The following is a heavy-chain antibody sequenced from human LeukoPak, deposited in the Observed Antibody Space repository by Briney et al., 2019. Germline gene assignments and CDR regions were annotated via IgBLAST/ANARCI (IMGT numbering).Heavy chain of an antibody. CDR1: GFTFSSYA. V-gene: IGHV3-23*01. CDR2: ISGSGGST. D-gene: IGHD3-10*01. Sequence: GGSLRLSCAASGFTFSSYAMSWVRQAPGKGLEWVSAISGSGGSTYYADSVKGRFTISRDNSKNTLYLQMNSLRAEDTAVYYCAKDSAIVRNTNNWLDPWGQGTLVTVSS. J-gene: IGHJ5*02. CDR3: AKDSAIVRNTNNWLDP.